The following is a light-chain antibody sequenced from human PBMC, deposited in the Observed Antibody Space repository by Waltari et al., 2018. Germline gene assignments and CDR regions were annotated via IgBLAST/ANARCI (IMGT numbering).Light chain of an antibody. V-gene: IGKV3-20*01. CDR1: QSVSSSY. CDR3: QQYGSSPST. CDR2: GAS. Sequence: DIVLTQSPGTLSLSTGARATLSCRASQSVSSSYLAWYQQKPGQAPRLLIYGASSRATGIPDRFSGSGSGTDFTLTISRLEPEDFAVYYCQQYGSSPSTFGQGTKLEIK. J-gene: IGKJ2*02.